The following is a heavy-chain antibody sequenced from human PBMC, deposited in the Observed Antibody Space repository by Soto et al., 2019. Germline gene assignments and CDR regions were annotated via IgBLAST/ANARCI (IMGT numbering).Heavy chain of an antibody. CDR2: ISGSGGST. CDR1: GFTFSSYA. J-gene: IGHJ4*02. CDR3: AKSPWLTGGWLLYYFDY. D-gene: IGHD3-9*01. Sequence: GGSLRLSCAASGFTFSSYAMSWVRQAPGKGLEWVSAISGSGGSTYYADSVKGRFTISRDNSKNTLYLQMNSLRAEDTAVYYCAKSPWLTGGWLLYYFDYWGQGTLVTVSS. V-gene: IGHV3-23*01.